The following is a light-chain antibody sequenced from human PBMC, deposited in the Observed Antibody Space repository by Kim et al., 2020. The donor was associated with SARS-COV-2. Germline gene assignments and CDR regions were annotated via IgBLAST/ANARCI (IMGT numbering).Light chain of an antibody. CDR3: CSSAGSFTWV. Sequence: GQAVAISCTGTSSDVGGSNSVSWYQQHPGKAPKLMIYDVTKRPSGVPDHFSGSKSGNTASLTISGLQAEDEADYYCCSSAGSFTWVFGGGTQLTVL. V-gene: IGLV2-11*01. CDR2: DVT. CDR1: SSDVGGSNS. J-gene: IGLJ3*02.